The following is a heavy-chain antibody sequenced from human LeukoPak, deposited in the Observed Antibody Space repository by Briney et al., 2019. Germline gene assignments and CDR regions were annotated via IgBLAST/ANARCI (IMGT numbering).Heavy chain of an antibody. CDR2: MNPNSGNT. V-gene: IGHV1-8*01. Sequence: ALVKVSCKASGYTFTSYDINWVRQATGQGLEWMGWMNPNSGNTGYAQKFQGRVTMTRNTSISTAYMELSSLRSEDTAVYYCARGQDYYYDSSGALLGNYWGQRTLVTVSS. J-gene: IGHJ4*02. D-gene: IGHD3-22*01. CDR1: GYTFTSYD. CDR3: ARGQDYYYDSSGALLGNY.